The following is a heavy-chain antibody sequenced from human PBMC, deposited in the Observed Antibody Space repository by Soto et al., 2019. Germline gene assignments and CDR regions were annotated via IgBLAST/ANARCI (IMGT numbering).Heavy chain of an antibody. Sequence: PETLSLTCTFSGCSISSYYWSWIRQPPGKGLEWIGYIYYSGSTNYNPSLKSRVTISVDTSKNQFSLKLSSVTAADTAVYYCARLGTYYYDSSGYYGANWFDPWGQGTLVTVSS. V-gene: IGHV4-59*08. CDR1: GCSISSYY. J-gene: IGHJ5*02. D-gene: IGHD3-22*01. CDR2: IYYSGST. CDR3: ARLGTYYYDSSGYYGANWFDP.